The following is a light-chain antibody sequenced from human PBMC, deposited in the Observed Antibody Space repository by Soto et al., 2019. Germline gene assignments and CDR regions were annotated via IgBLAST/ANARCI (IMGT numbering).Light chain of an antibody. CDR1: QSVVSKF. CDR3: QQYGSPPMYA. CDR2: ATS. Sequence: EIVLTQSPGTLSLSPGERATLSCRASQSVVSKFFAWYQQKPGQAPRLLIYATSSSATGIPDRFSGGGSGTDFTLTISSLEPEDFAVYYCQQYGSPPMYAFGQGTKLEIK. J-gene: IGKJ2*01. V-gene: IGKV3-20*01.